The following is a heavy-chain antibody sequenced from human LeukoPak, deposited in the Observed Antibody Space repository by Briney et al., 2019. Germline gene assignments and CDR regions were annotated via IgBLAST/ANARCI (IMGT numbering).Heavy chain of an antibody. V-gene: IGHV4-4*09. CDR1: GGSISSYY. CDR2: IYATGST. J-gene: IGHJ4*02. Sequence: SETLSLTCTVSGGSISSYYWSWIQQPPGKGLEWIGYIYATGSTNYNPSLKSRVTTSVDTSKNQFSLNLRSVTAADTAVYYCARAWWEPAAIQPTDYWGQGTLVTVSS. CDR3: ARAWWEPAAIQPTDY. D-gene: IGHD2-2*02.